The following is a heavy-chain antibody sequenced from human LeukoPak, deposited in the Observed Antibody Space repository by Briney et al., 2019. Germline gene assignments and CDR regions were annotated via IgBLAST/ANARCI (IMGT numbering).Heavy chain of an antibody. CDR1: GDSINSYY. CDR2: IHHSGST. Sequence: SETLSLTCSVSGDSINSYYWSWIRQPPGKGLEWIGYIHHSGSTNYNPSLKSRVIISVDTSKNQLSLRLTSVTAADTAMYYCARALRQQLVTGWFDPWGQGTLVTVSS. J-gene: IGHJ5*02. CDR3: ARALRQQLVTGWFDP. V-gene: IGHV4-59*01. D-gene: IGHD6-13*01.